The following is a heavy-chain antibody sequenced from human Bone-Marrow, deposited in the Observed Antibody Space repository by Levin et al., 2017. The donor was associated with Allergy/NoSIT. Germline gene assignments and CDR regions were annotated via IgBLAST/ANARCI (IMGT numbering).Heavy chain of an antibody. CDR2: IYSGGTR. Sequence: SGGSLRLSCAASGFAVSSNYMSWVRQAPGKGLEWVSVIYSGGTRHYADSVKGRFTISRDTSKNTLYLQMISLRAEDTAVYYCARDFPPTDYYGSGSYMDCWGQGTLVTVSS. CDR1: GFAVSSNY. CDR3: ARDFPPTDYYGSGSYMDC. J-gene: IGHJ4*02. D-gene: IGHD3-10*01. V-gene: IGHV3-66*01.